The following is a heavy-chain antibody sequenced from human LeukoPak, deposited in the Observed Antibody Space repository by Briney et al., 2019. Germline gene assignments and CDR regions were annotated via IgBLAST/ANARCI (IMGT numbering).Heavy chain of an antibody. CDR1: GGSISSSSYY. Sequence: SETLSLTCTVSGGSISSSSYYWGWIRQPPGTGLEWIGSIYYSGSTYYNPSLKSRVTISVDTSKNQFSLKLSSVTAADTAVYYCARENLLLWFGELSNPPNWFDPWGQGTLVTVSS. CDR3: ARENLLLWFGELSNPPNWFDP. CDR2: IYYSGST. D-gene: IGHD3-10*01. V-gene: IGHV4-39*07. J-gene: IGHJ5*02.